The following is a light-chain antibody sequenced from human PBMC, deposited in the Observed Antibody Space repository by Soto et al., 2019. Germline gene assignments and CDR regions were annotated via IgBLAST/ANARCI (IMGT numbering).Light chain of an antibody. CDR2: AAS. CDR1: QTINRY. V-gene: IGKV1-39*01. CDR3: QQSYSTPS. J-gene: IGKJ4*01. Sequence: DIQMTQSPSSLSASVGDRVTITCRASQTINRYLNWYQQKPGKAPKLLIYAASSLHSGDPSRFSGSGSGTDFTLTISSLQPEDFAIYYCQQSYSTPSFGGGTKVEIK.